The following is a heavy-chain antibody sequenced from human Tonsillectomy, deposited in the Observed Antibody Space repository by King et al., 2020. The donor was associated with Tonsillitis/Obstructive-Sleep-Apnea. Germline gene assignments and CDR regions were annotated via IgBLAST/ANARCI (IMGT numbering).Heavy chain of an antibody. CDR3: ARDTPDYDFWSGYSQRPLDF. CDR1: GYTFTTYG. CDR2: ISAYNGNT. Sequence: QLVQSGAEVKKPGASVKVSCKASGYTFTTYGVSWVRQAPGQGLEWMGWISAYNGNTNYAQKLQGRVTMTTDTSTSTAYMELRSLRSDDTAVYYCARDTPDYDFWSGYSQRPLDFWGRGTLVTVSS. D-gene: IGHD3-3*01. J-gene: IGHJ4*02. V-gene: IGHV1-18*01.